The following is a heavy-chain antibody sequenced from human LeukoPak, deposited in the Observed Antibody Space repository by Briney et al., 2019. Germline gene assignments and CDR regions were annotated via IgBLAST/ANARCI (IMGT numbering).Heavy chain of an antibody. V-gene: IGHV3-74*01. CDR2: INIEGSST. Sequence: PGASLRLSCAASGFTVSTAWMHSVRPDPGKGLVWVSRINIEGSSTTHADPARGRFTFSRDNAKNKLYLQMTSLRAEDTAVYYCATDAGHAFSFWGQGTMVTVSS. J-gene: IGHJ3*01. CDR3: ATDAGHAFSF. CDR1: GFTVSTAW.